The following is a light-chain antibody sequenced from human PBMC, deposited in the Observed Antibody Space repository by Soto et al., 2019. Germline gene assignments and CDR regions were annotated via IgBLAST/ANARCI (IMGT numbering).Light chain of an antibody. CDR2: DAS. V-gene: IGKV1-5*01. J-gene: IGKJ1*01. CDR3: QQYKSYWT. CDR1: QSISSW. Sequence: DIQMTQSPSTLSASVGDRVTITCRASQSISSWLAWYQQKPGKAPKLLIYDASSLESGVPSRFSCSGSGTEFTLTISSLQPDDFATYYCQQYKSYWTFDQGTKVEIK.